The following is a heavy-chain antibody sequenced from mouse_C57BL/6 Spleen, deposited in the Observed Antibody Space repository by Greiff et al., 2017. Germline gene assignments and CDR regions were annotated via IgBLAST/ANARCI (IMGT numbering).Heavy chain of an antibody. V-gene: IGHV5-9-1*02. J-gene: IGHJ4*01. CDR3: TRDPDYSGSSNYARDY. Sequence: EVKLVESGEGLVKPGGSLKLSCAASGFTFSSYAMPWVRQTPEKRLEWVAYISSGGDYIYYADTVKGRFTISRDNARNTLYLQMSSLKSEDTAMXYCTRDPDYSGSSNYARDYWGQGTSVTVSS. D-gene: IGHD1-1*01. CDR2: ISSGGDYI. CDR1: GFTFSSYA.